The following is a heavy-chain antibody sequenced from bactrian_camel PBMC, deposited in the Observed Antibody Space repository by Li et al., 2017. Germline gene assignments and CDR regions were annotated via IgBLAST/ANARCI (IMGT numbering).Heavy chain of an antibody. J-gene: IGHJ4*01. CDR3: TKDRSYGTRNWDQST. D-gene: IGHD3*01. CDR1: GFQFSDYP. V-gene: IGHV3S42*01. Sequence: DVQLVESGGGLVQPGGSLRLSCIASGFQFSDYPMSWVRQAPGKDLEWIAQIAYDGWVARYNDPAKGRFTISRDNAKNTLYLQKNSLKPEDTAMYYCTKDRSYGTRNWDQSTRGQGTQVTVS. CDR2: IAYDGWVA.